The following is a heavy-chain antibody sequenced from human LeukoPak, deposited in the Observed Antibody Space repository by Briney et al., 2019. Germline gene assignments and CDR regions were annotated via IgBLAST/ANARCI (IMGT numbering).Heavy chain of an antibody. J-gene: IGHJ6*03. CDR2: IIPIFGTA. Sequence: SVKVSCKASGGTFSSYAISWVRQAPGQGLEWMGGIIPIFGTANYAQKFQGRVTITADKSTSTAYMELSSLRSEDTAVYYCARAGDWYNWNYVGPGYYYYMDVWGKGTTVTVSS. V-gene: IGHV1-69*06. CDR1: GGTFSSYA. CDR3: ARAGDWYNWNYVGPGYYYYMDV. D-gene: IGHD1-7*01.